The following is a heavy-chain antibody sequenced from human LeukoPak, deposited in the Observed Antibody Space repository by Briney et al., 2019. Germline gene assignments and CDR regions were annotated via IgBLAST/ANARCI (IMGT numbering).Heavy chain of an antibody. CDR2: MHYSGST. J-gene: IGHJ3*02. Sequence: SETLSLTCTVSGGSISSSSYYWGWIRQPPRKGLEWIGSMHYSGSTYYNPSLRSRVTISLDTSKNQFSLKLSSVTAADTAVYYCARDGFKGYCSGGSCYRGAFDIWGQGTMVTVSS. V-gene: IGHV4-39*07. D-gene: IGHD2-15*01. CDR3: ARDGFKGYCSGGSCYRGAFDI. CDR1: GGSISSSSYY.